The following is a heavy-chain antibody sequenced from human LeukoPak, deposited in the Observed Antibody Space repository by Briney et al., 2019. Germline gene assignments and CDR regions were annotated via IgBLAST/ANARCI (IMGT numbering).Heavy chain of an antibody. D-gene: IGHD6-19*01. CDR2: IYTSGST. V-gene: IGHV4-4*07. Sequence: SETLSLTCTVSGGSISSYYWSWIRQPAGKGLEWIGRIYTSGSTYYNPSLKSRVTMSVDTSKNQFSLKLSSVTAADTAVYYCARDRGSGWYDWFDPWGQGTLVTVSS. J-gene: IGHJ5*02. CDR3: ARDRGSGWYDWFDP. CDR1: GGSISSYY.